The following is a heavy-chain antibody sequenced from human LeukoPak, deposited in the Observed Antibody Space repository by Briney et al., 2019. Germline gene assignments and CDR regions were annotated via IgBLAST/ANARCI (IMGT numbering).Heavy chain of an antibody. CDR3: ARDASFSITWGDY. J-gene: IGHJ4*02. Sequence: PGGSLRLSCAATGFTFSSNAMSWVRQAPGKGLEWVSAVSGGGETTYYADSVKGRFTISRDNSKNTLYLQMNSLRAEDTAVYYCARDASFSITWGDYWGQGTLVTVSS. D-gene: IGHD3-3*02. V-gene: IGHV3-23*01. CDR1: GFTFSSNA. CDR2: VSGGGETT.